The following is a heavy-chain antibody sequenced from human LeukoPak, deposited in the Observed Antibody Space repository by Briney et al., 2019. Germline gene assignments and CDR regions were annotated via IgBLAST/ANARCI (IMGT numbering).Heavy chain of an antibody. CDR3: ARAVPDSSSTHFDY. Sequence: SETLSLTCTVSGGSISSGGYYWSWIRQHPGKGLEWIGYIYYSGGTYYNPSLKSRVTISVDTSKNQFSLKLSSVTAADTAVYYCARAVPDSSSTHFDYWGQGTLVTVSS. V-gene: IGHV4-31*03. D-gene: IGHD6-13*01. CDR1: GGSISSGGYY. J-gene: IGHJ4*02. CDR2: IYYSGGT.